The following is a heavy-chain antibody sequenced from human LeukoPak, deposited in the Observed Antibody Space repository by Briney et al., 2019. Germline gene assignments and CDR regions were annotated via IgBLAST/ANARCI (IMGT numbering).Heavy chain of an antibody. CDR3: ARQRSYCGGYCSEQFDP. J-gene: IGHJ5*02. V-gene: IGHV5-51*01. Sequence: GESLKISCKGSGYSFTSYWIGWVRQMPGKGLEWMGIIYPGDSDTRYSPSFQGQVTISADKSISTAYLQWSSLKASDTAMYYCARQRSYCGGYCSEQFDPWGQGTLVTVSS. D-gene: IGHD2-21*02. CDR2: IYPGDSDT. CDR1: GYSFTSYW.